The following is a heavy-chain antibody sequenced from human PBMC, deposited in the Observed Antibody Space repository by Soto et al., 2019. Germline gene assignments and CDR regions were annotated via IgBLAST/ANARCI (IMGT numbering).Heavy chain of an antibody. Sequence: PSETLSLTCTVSGGSISSYYWSWIRQPPGKGLEWIGYIYYSGSTNYNPSLKSRVTISVDTSKNQFSLKLSSVTAADTAVYYCARGVMAKDYWGQGTLVTVSS. CDR2: IYYSGST. CDR1: GGSISSYY. V-gene: IGHV4-59*01. D-gene: IGHD2-21*01. J-gene: IGHJ4*02. CDR3: ARGVMAKDY.